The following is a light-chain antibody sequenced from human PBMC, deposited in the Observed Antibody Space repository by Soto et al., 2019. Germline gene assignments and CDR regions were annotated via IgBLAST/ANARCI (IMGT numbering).Light chain of an antibody. Sequence: EIVLTQSPGTLSLSPGERATLSCRASQSVSSSYLAWYQQKPGQAPRLLIYGASSGATGIPDRFSGSGSVTDFTLTISRLEPEDFAVYYCQQYGSSPRTFGQGTKVEIK. V-gene: IGKV3-20*01. CDR3: QQYGSSPRT. CDR1: QSVSSSY. J-gene: IGKJ1*01. CDR2: GAS.